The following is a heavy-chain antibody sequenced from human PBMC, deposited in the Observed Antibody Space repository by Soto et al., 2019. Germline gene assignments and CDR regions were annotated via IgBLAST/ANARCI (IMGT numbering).Heavy chain of an antibody. J-gene: IGHJ6*02. Sequence: GGSLRLSCAASGFTFSSYGMNWVRQAPGKGLEWVSYISSSGSTIYYADSVKGRFTISRDNAKNSLYPQMNSLRAEDTAVYYCAREIEPRYYYYGMDVWGQGTTVTVSS. V-gene: IGHV3-48*03. CDR1: GFTFSSYG. D-gene: IGHD2-21*01. CDR3: AREIEPRYYYYGMDV. CDR2: ISSSGSTI.